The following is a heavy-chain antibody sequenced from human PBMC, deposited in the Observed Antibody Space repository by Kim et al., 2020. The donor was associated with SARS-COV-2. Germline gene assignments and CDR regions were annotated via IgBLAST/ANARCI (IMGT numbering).Heavy chain of an antibody. V-gene: IGHV1-24*01. D-gene: IGHD3-10*01. CDR2: FDPEDGET. CDR1: GYTLTELS. J-gene: IGHJ6*02. CDR3: ATDHATMVRGVMVDYYYGMDV. Sequence: ASVKVSCKVSGYTLTELSMHWVRQAPGKGLEWMGGFDPEDGETIYAQKFQGRVTMTEDTSTDTAYMELSSLRSEDTAVYYCATDHATMVRGVMVDYYYGMDVWGQGTXVTVSS.